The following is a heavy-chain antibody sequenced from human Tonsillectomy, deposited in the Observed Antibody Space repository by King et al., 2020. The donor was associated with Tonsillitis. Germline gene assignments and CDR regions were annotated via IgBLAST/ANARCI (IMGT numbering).Heavy chain of an antibody. CDR1: RFTFSSYA. CDR2: ISYDGSNK. D-gene: IGHD2-2*01. J-gene: IGHJ4*02. CDR3: ARDLGGVVPAAVIDY. Sequence: QLVQSGGGVVQPGRSLRLSCAASRFTFSSYAMHWVRQAPGKGLEWVAVISYDGSNKYYADSVKGRFTISRDNSKNTLYLQMNSLRAEDTAVFYCARDLGGVVPAAVIDYWGQGTLVTVSS. V-gene: IGHV3-30-3*01.